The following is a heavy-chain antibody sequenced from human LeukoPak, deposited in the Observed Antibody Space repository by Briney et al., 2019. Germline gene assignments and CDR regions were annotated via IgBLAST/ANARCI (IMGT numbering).Heavy chain of an antibody. CDR3: ATEVGQWLIRT. V-gene: IGHV4-38-2*01. J-gene: IGHJ5*02. CDR2: IYHSGRT. D-gene: IGHD6-19*01. Sequence: SETLSLXCAVSGYSVSSGYYWGWIRQPPGKGLERIGSIYHSGRTYYNPSLTSRVTISVDTSKNQFSLKLTSVTAAGTAVYYCATEVGQWLIRTWGQGTLVTVSS. CDR1: GYSVSSGYY.